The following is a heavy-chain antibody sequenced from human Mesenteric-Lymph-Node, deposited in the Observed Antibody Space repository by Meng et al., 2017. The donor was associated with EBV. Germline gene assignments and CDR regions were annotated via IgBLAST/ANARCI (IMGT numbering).Heavy chain of an antibody. CDR1: GYTYIIFG. CDR2: MSANNGNT. CDR3: ARDSVTSPIDY. J-gene: IGHJ4*02. Sequence: QVQLVQSGPEVKKPGATLKAYCKASGYTYIIFGISWVRQAPGQGLEWLGWMSANNGNTIYAQKFQGRVIMTTDRSTSTAYMEVRSLTSDDTAVYYCARDSVTSPIDYWGQGTLVTVSS. V-gene: IGHV1-18*01. D-gene: IGHD4-17*01.